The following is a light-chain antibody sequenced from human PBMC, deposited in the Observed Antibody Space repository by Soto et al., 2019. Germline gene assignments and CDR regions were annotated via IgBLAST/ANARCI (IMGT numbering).Light chain of an antibody. CDR2: GAS. J-gene: IGKJ4*01. V-gene: IGKV3-15*01. CDR3: QQYNDWPLT. Sequence: EIVMTQSPATLSVSPGXRATLSCRASQSVSSNLAWYQQKPGQAPSLLIYGASTRATGTPARFSGSGSGTEFTLTISSLQSEDFAVYYCQQYNDWPLTFGGGTKVDIK. CDR1: QSVSSN.